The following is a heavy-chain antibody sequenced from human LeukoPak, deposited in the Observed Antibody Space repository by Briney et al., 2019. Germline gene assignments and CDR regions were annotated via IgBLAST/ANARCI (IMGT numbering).Heavy chain of an antibody. V-gene: IGHV4-4*07. Sequence: SETLSPTCTVSGGSISSYYWSWIRQPAGKGLEWIGRIYTSGSTNYNPSLKSRVTMSVDTSKNQFSLKLSSATAADTAVYHCARDSWAGTAATFYYYCVMDVGGQGPTVTAS. CDR1: GGSISSYY. CDR3: ARDSWAGTAATFYYYCVMDV. D-gene: IGHD6-19*01. J-gene: IGHJ6*02. CDR2: IYTSGST.